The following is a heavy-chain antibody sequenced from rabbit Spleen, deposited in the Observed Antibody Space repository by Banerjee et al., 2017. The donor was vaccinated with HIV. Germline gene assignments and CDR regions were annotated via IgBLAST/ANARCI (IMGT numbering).Heavy chain of an antibody. D-gene: IGHD2-1*01. Sequence: QSLEESGGDLVKPEGSLTLTCTASGFSFSSSYYICWVRQAPGKGLEWIACIYAGTSDSTHYASWAKGRFTISKTSSTTVTLQMTSLTAADTATYFCTIATMTMVITDLWGPGTLVTVS. V-gene: IGHV1S40*01. CDR2: IYAGTSDST. CDR1: GFSFSSSYY. CDR3: TIATMTMVITDL. J-gene: IGHJ4*01.